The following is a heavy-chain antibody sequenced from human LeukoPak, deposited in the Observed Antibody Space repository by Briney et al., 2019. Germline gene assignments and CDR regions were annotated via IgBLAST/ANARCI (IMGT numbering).Heavy chain of an antibody. D-gene: IGHD3-22*01. CDR1: GGSISSYY. V-gene: IGHV4-4*07. Sequence: PSETLSLTCTVSGGSISSYYWSWIRQPAGKGLEWIGRIYTSGSTNYNPSLKSRVTMSVDTSKNQFSLKLSSVTAADTAVYCCARASSLYYDSSGYPGYYMDVWGKGTTVTVSS. CDR2: IYTSGST. J-gene: IGHJ6*03. CDR3: ARASSLYYDSSGYPGYYMDV.